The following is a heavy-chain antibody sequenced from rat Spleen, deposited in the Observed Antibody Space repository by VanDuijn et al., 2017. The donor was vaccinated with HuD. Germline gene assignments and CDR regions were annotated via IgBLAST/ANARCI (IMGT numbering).Heavy chain of an antibody. CDR3: AREGTVSRYFDF. D-gene: IGHD1-1*01. CDR2: IWSTGGT. CDR1: GFSLISYN. J-gene: IGHJ1*01. Sequence: QVQLKESGPGLVQPSQTLSLTCTVAGFSLISYNVHWVRQPPGKGLEWMGIIWSTGGTQYNSALKSRLSISRDTSKSQVFLKMNSLQSEDTTTYYCAREGTVSRYFDFWGPGTMVTVSS. V-gene: IGHV2-41*01.